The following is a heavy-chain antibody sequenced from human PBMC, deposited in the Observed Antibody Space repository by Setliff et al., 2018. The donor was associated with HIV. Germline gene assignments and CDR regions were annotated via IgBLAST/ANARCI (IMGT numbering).Heavy chain of an antibody. CDR2: IYISGTT. CDR3: ARRSIVGVTRGFYYYGLDV. J-gene: IGHJ6*02. Sequence: SETLSLTCTVSGGSINDHYWYWIRQPPGKGLEWIGYIYISGTTNYNPSLKNRVTMSLDTSKTQVSLRLTSVTAADTAVYYCARRSIVGVTRGFYYYGLDVWGQGTTVTVSS. CDR1: GGSINDHY. V-gene: IGHV4-4*09. D-gene: IGHD1-26*01.